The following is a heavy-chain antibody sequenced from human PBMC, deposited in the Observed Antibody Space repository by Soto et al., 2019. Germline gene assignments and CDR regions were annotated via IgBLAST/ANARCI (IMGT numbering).Heavy chain of an antibody. D-gene: IGHD3-16*01. CDR2: ISYDGSNK. Sequence: QVQLVESGGGVVQPGRSLRLSCAASGFTFSSYGMHWVRQAPGKGLEWVAVISYDGSNKYYADSVKGRFIISRDNSKNTLYLQMNSPRPEDTAVYYCAEGRQTIPSLRGNAFDIWGQGTMVTVSS. CDR1: GFTFSSYG. CDR3: AEGRQTIPSLRGNAFDI. V-gene: IGHV3-30*18. J-gene: IGHJ3*02.